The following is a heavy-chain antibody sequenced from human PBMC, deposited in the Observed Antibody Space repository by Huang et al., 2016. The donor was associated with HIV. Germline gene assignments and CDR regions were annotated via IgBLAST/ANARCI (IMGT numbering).Heavy chain of an antibody. J-gene: IGHJ3*02. CDR2: ISNDGSNN. CDR1: GFPCKNHA. Sequence: QVQLVESGGGVVQPGRSLRLSCAASGFPCKNHAMHWVRQAPGKGLDWVAVISNDGSNNYYADSVKGRFTISRDSSKSTLFLHMTSLRTEDTAVYYCARAKDTWDAYDIWGQGTMVIVSS. CDR3: ARAKDTWDAYDI. D-gene: IGHD5-18*01. V-gene: IGHV3-30-3*01.